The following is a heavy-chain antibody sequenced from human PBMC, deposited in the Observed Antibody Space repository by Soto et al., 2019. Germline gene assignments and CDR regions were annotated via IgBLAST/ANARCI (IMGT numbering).Heavy chain of an antibody. CDR1: GDSISRGGYY. D-gene: IGHD2-21*01. J-gene: IGHJ5*02. CDR2: IYHSGST. CDR3: ARDGAGAYGLGWFDP. V-gene: IGHV4-31*03. Sequence: QVQLQESGTGLVKPSQTLSLTCTVSGDSISRGGYYWNWLRQHPRKGLEWIGYIYHSGSTIYNPSLKIRVTISVDTSKNRLSLELSNVTAADTAVYYCARDGAGAYGLGWFDPWGQGILVTVSS.